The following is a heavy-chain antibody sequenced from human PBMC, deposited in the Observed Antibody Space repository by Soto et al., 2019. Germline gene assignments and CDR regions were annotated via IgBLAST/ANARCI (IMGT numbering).Heavy chain of an antibody. D-gene: IGHD6-13*01. CDR2: IYYSGST. V-gene: IGHV4-59*08. CDR3: ARQGYSSSSRWFDP. J-gene: IGHJ5*02. CDR1: GGSTSSYY. Sequence: SETLSLTCTVSGGSTSSYYWSWIRQPPGKGLEWIGSIYYSGSTNYNPSLKSRVTISVDTSKNQFSLRLSSVTAADTAVYFCARQGYSSSSRWFDPWGQGTQVTVSS.